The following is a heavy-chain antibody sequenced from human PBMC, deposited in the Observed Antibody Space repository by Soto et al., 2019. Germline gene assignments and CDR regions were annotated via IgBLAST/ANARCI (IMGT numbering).Heavy chain of an antibody. D-gene: IGHD2-15*01. V-gene: IGHV1-46*03. Sequence: ASVKVCCKASGYTFTSYYMHWVRHAPGQGLEWMGIINPSGGSTSYAQKFQGRVTMTRDTSTSTVYMELSSLRSEDTAVYYCARDGEFLYWDIVVVVAATYAFDIWGQGTMVTVSS. CDR1: GYTFTSYY. CDR3: ARDGEFLYWDIVVVVAATYAFDI. J-gene: IGHJ3*02. CDR2: INPSGGST.